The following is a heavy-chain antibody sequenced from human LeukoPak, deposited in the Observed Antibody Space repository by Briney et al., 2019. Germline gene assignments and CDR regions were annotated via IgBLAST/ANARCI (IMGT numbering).Heavy chain of an antibody. V-gene: IGHV1-8*03. D-gene: IGHD1-26*01. CDR1: GYTFTSYD. J-gene: IGHJ4*02. CDR3: ARGLKEVGATTGFTGFLVDY. CDR2: MNPNSGNT. Sequence: ASVKVSCKASGYTFTSYDINWVRQATGQGLEWMGWMNPNSGNTGYAQKFQGRVTITRNTSISTAYMELSSLRSEDTAVYYCARGLKEVGATTGFTGFLVDYWGQGTLVTVSS.